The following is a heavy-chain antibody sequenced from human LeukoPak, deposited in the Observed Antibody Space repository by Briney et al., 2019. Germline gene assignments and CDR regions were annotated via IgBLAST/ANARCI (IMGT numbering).Heavy chain of an antibody. CDR1: GFTFSSYA. Sequence: GGSLRLSCAASGFTFSSYAMHWVRQAPGKGLEWVAVISYDGSNEYYADSVKGRFTISRDNSKNTLYLQMNSLRAEDTAVYYCAAPSSGYAIDYWGQGTLVTVSS. D-gene: IGHD3-22*01. CDR2: ISYDGSNE. CDR3: AAPSSGYAIDY. J-gene: IGHJ4*02. V-gene: IGHV3-30-3*01.